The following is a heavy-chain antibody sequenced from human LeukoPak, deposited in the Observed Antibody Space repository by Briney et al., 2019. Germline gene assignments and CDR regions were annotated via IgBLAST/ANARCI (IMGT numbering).Heavy chain of an antibody. CDR1: GFTVSSNY. CDR3: AKGLTLGTIAARSLDY. V-gene: IGHV3-53*01. CDR2: IYSGGST. J-gene: IGHJ4*02. D-gene: IGHD6-6*01. Sequence: GGSLRLSCAASGFTVSSNYMSWVRQAPGKGLEWVSVIYSGGSTYYADSVKGRFTISRDNSKNTLYLQMNSLRAEDTAVYYCAKGLTLGTIAARSLDYWGQGTLVTVSS.